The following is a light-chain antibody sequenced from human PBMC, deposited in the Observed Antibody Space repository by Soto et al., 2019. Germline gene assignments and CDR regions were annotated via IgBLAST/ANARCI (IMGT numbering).Light chain of an antibody. Sequence: DIQMPQSPSTLSASVGDSVTITCRASQSISSWLAWYQQKPGKAPKLLIYDASSLESGVPSRFSGSGSGTEFTLTISSLQPDDFATYYCQQYNSYWTFGQGNKVDI. V-gene: IGKV1-5*01. J-gene: IGKJ1*01. CDR2: DAS. CDR1: QSISSW. CDR3: QQYNSYWT.